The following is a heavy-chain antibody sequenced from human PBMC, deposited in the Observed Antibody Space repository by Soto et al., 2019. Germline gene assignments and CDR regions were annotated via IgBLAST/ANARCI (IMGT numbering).Heavy chain of an antibody. CDR3: ARYSSNWFQTEGMDV. CDR2: IDTSGNT. Sequence: SETLSLTCTVSGGSISTYYWSWIRQPAGKGLEWIGRIDTSGNTNYNPSLKSRVTMSVDTSKKQFSLKLTSVAAADTAVYYCARYSSNWFQTEGMDVWGQGTTVTVSS. CDR1: GGSISTYY. V-gene: IGHV4-4*07. J-gene: IGHJ6*02. D-gene: IGHD6-13*01.